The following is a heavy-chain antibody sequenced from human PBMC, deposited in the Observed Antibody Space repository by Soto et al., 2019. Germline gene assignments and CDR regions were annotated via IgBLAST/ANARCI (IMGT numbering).Heavy chain of an antibody. CDR3: AICWGSNWTPNY. Sequence: SETLSLTCAVSGYSISSGYYWGWIRQPPGKGLEWIGSIYHSGSTYYNPSRNGRVTISVDTSKNQFSLKLRSVTAAETAVYYCAICWGSNWTPNYRGQGTLVTVSS. D-gene: IGHD6-13*01. J-gene: IGHJ4*02. CDR2: IYHSGST. CDR1: GYSISSGYY. V-gene: IGHV4-38-2*01.